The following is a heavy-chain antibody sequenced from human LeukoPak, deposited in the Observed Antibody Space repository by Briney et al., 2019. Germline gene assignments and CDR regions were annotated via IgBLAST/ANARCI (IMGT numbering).Heavy chain of an antibody. J-gene: IGHJ4*02. CDR2: IYYSGST. V-gene: IGHV4-59*01. CDR1: GGSISSYY. D-gene: IGHD3-22*01. CDR3: ARARNYYDSSGPSPYSN. Sequence: SETLSLTCTVSGGSISSYYWSWIRQPPGKGLEWIGYIYYSGSTNYNPSLKSRATISVDTSKNQFSLKLSSVTAADTAVYYCARARNYYDSSGPSPYSNWGQGTLVTVSS.